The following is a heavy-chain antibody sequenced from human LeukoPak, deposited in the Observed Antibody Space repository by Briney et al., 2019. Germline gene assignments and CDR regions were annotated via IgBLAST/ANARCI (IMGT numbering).Heavy chain of an antibody. CDR3: ARRGDGGRSFDY. V-gene: IGHV3-53*01. CDR1: GFTFSSYA. CDR2: IYGGGNT. J-gene: IGHJ4*02. D-gene: IGHD4-23*01. Sequence: GSLRLSCAASGFTFSSYAMSWVRQAPGKGLEWVSLIYGGGNTYYADSVKGRFTISRDNSKNTLYLQMNSLRAEDTAVYYCARRGDGGRSFDYWGQGTLVTVSS.